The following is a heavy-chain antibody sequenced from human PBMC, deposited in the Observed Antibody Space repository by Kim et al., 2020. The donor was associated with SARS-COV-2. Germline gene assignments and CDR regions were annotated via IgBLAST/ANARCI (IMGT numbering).Heavy chain of an antibody. J-gene: IGHJ4*02. V-gene: IGHV3-30*04. CDR2: ISDGGSNK. CDR3: ARGLNVVVPAAMEGEY. CDR1: GFTFSSYA. Sequence: GGSLRLSCAASGFTFSSYAMHWVRQAPGKGLEWVSVISDGGSNKYYADSVKGRFTISRDNSKNTLYLQMNSLRAEDTAVYYCARGLNVVVPAAMEGEYWGQGTLVTASS. D-gene: IGHD2-2*01.